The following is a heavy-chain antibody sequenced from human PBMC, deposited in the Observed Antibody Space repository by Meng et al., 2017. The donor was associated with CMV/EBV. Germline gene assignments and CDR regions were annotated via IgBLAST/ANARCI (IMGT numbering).Heavy chain of an antibody. CDR2: IIPILGIA. Sequence: SVKVSCKASGGTFSSYTISWVRQAPGQGLEWMGRIIPILGIANYAQKFQGRVTITADKSTSTAYMELSSLRSEDTAVYYCATLTTGVPWFDPWGQGTLVTVSS. CDR1: GGTFSSYT. J-gene: IGHJ5*02. V-gene: IGHV1-69*02. D-gene: IGHD1-14*01. CDR3: ATLTTGVPWFDP.